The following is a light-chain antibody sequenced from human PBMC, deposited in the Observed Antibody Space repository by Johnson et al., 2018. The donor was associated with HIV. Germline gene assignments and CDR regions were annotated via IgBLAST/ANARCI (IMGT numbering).Light chain of an antibody. CDR2: DTD. CDR1: SSNIGNNY. J-gene: IGLJ1*01. CDR3: GTWDSSLSTFYV. Sequence: SVLTQPPSVSAAPGQTVTISCSGSSSNIGNNYVSWYQQLPGTAPKLLIHDTDERPPGIPDRFSGSKSGTSATLGITGLLTGDEAAYHCGTWDSSLSTFYVFGTGTKVTVL. V-gene: IGLV1-51*01.